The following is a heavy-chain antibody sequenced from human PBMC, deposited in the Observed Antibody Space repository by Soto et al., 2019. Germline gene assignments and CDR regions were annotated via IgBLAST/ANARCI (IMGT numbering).Heavy chain of an antibody. J-gene: IGHJ4*02. Sequence: ASVKVSCKASGYTFTNYGITWVRQAPGQGLEWMGWIRSDNGNTNYAHRLQGRVTMTTDTSTTTTYMELRSLRSDDTAVYYCARCSRYDLWSDSKSPTYYFDYWGQGTLVTVSS. CDR3: ARCSRYDLWSDSKSPTYYFDY. D-gene: IGHD3-3*01. CDR1: GYTFTNYG. CDR2: IRSDNGNT. V-gene: IGHV1-18*01.